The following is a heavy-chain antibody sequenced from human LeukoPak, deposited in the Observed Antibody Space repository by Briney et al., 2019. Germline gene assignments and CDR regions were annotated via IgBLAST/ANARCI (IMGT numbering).Heavy chain of an antibody. Sequence: GRSLRLSCVASGFTFSRYGMHWVRQAPGKGLEWVAVISYDGSNKYYADSVKGRFTISRDNSKNTLYLQMNSLRAEDTAVYYCARVAEAAAFDSWGQGTLVTVSS. V-gene: IGHV3-30*03. D-gene: IGHD6-13*01. CDR3: ARVAEAAAFDS. CDR1: GFTFSRYG. J-gene: IGHJ4*02. CDR2: ISYDGSNK.